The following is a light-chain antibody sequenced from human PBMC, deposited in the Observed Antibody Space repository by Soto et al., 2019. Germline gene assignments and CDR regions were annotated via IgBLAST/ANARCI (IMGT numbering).Light chain of an antibody. J-gene: IGKJ4*01. CDR2: GAS. Sequence: EIVMTQSPATLSVTAGERATLSCRASQSVSSNLAWYQQKPGQAPRLLIYGASTRATGIPARFSGSGSGTEFTLTISSLQSEDFALYYCQQYNNWRSFGGGTKVEIK. CDR3: QQYNNWRS. CDR1: QSVSSN. V-gene: IGKV3-15*01.